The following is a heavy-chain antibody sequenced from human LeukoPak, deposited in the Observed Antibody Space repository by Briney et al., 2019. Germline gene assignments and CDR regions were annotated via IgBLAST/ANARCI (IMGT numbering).Heavy chain of an antibody. J-gene: IGHJ6*02. V-gene: IGHV3-73*01. Sequence: GSLKLSCAASGFTFSGSAMHWVRQASGKGLEWVGRIRSKANSYATAYAASVKGRFTISRDDSKNTAYLQMNSLKTEDTAVYYCTRWGVAGTDNYYGMDVWGQGTTVTVSS. CDR2: IRSKANSYAT. CDR1: GFTFSGSA. D-gene: IGHD6-19*01. CDR3: TRWGVAGTDNYYGMDV.